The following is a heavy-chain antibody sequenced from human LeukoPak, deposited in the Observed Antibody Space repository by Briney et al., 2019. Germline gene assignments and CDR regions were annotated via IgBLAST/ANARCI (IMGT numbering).Heavy chain of an antibody. CDR3: ARGVEPLAANTLAY. CDR2: LYSDGNT. V-gene: IGHV3-53*01. Sequence: GWSLRLSCAASGFTVITNDMTWVRQAPGKGLEWVSVLYSDGNTKYADSVQGRFTISRDNSKNTLYLEMNSLSPDDTAVYYCARGVEPLAANTLAYWGQGTLVTLPS. D-gene: IGHD1-14*01. CDR1: GFTVITND. J-gene: IGHJ4*02.